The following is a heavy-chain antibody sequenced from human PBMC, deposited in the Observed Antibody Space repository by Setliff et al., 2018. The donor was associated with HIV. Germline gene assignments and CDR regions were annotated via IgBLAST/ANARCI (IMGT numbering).Heavy chain of an antibody. Sequence: KTSETLSLTCTVSGGSISSCYWSWIRQPPGKGLEWIGYIYYSGTTNYNPSLKGRVTISVDTSKNQFSLKLSSVTAADTAGYYCARHVGYSSSSLDYWGQGTLVTVSS. J-gene: IGHJ4*02. D-gene: IGHD6-6*01. V-gene: IGHV4-59*08. CDR3: ARHVGYSSSSLDY. CDR1: GGSISSCY. CDR2: IYYSGTT.